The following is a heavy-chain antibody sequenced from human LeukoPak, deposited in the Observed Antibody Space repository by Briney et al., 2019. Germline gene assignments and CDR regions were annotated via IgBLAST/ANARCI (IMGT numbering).Heavy chain of an antibody. Sequence: GGSLRLSCAASGFTFSSYAMSWVRQAPGKGLEWVSDISGSGANTYYADSVKGRFTISRDNSKNTQYLQMNSLRAEDTAVYYCAKRVLGYCSGGNCHFDYWGQGTLVTVSS. CDR3: AKRVLGYCSGGNCHFDY. CDR2: ISGSGANT. V-gene: IGHV3-23*01. J-gene: IGHJ4*02. CDR1: GFTFSSYA. D-gene: IGHD2-15*01.